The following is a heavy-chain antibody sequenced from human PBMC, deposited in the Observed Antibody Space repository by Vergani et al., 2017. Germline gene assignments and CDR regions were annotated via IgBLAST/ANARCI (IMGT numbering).Heavy chain of an antibody. D-gene: IGHD3-22*01. Sequence: QVQLVESGGGVVQPGRSLRLSCAASGFTFSSYGMHWVRQAPGKGLEWVAVISYDGSTKYYADDVKGRFTISSDNSKNTLYLQMNSLRAEDTDVYYCARVRYYYDSSGYYQRYYYYYYMDVWGKGTTVTVSS. CDR2: ISYDGSTK. CDR1: GFTFSSYG. V-gene: IGHV3-30*03. CDR3: ARVRYYYDSSGYYQRYYYYYYMDV. J-gene: IGHJ6*03.